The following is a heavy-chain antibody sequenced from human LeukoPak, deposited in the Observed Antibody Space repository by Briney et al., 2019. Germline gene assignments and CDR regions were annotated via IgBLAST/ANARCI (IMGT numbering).Heavy chain of an antibody. Sequence: LRLSXAASGFTFRNYAMTWVRQAPGKGLDWVALIGARDGRTYYADPVKGRFTISRDNFKNTLYLQMNSLRAEDTAIYYCAKGLYDYALDVWGQGTAVTVSS. CDR1: GFTFRNYA. J-gene: IGHJ6*02. CDR2: IGARDGRT. V-gene: IGHV3-23*01. CDR3: AKGLYDYALDV.